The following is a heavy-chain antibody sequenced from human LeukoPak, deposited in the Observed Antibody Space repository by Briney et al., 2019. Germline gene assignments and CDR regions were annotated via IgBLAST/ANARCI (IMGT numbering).Heavy chain of an antibody. D-gene: IGHD3-22*01. CDR3: AKPYYYDSSDYFDY. CDR2: ISYDGSNK. Sequence: GRSLRLSCAASGFTFSSYGMHWVRQAPGKGLEWVAVISYDGSNKYYADSVKGRFTISRDNSKNTLYLQMNSLRAEDTAVYYCAKPYYYDSSDYFDYWGQGTLVTVSS. CDR1: GFTFSSYG. V-gene: IGHV3-30*18. J-gene: IGHJ4*02.